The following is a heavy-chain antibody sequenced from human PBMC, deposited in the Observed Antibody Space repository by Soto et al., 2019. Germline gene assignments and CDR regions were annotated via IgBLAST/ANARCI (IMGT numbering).Heavy chain of an antibody. V-gene: IGHV3-30*04. Sequence: GGSLRLSCAASGFNFDAYALHWFRQAPGKALEWLTAISYDASSKFYADSVKGRFTISRDNSKNTVYLEIGGLRVDDTAVYYCARDRRTLSWTYDTWGPGTLVTVSS. CDR2: ISYDASSK. D-gene: IGHD1-7*01. CDR3: ARDRRTLSWTYDT. CDR1: GFNFDAYA. J-gene: IGHJ5*02.